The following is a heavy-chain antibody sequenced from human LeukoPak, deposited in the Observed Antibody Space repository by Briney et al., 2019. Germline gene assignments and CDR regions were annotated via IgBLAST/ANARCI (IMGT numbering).Heavy chain of an antibody. CDR1: GLTFTNYG. J-gene: IGHJ4*02. CDR2: IDGDGRTT. D-gene: IGHD1-26*01. V-gene: IGHV3-74*01. Sequence: PGGSLRLSCVASGLTFTNYGMRWVRQAPGKGLVWVSYIDGDGRTTTYADSVKGRFTISRDNAKNTLYLQMNSLRAEDTAMYYCARNYNGMSCWGQGTLVIVSS. CDR3: ARNYNGMSC.